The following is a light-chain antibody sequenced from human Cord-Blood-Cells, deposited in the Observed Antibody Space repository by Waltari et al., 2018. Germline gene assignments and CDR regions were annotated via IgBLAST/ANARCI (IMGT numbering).Light chain of an antibody. Sequence: SALTQPASVSGSPGQSINISCTGTSSDVGSYNLVSWYQQHPGKAPKLMIYEGSKRPSGVSNRFSGSKSGNTASLTISGLQAEDEADYYCCSYAGSSTWVFGGGTKLTVL. J-gene: IGLJ3*02. V-gene: IGLV2-23*01. CDR2: EGS. CDR1: SSDVGSYNL. CDR3: CSYAGSSTWV.